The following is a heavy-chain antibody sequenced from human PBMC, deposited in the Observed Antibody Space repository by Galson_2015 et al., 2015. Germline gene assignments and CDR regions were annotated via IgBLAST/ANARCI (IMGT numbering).Heavy chain of an antibody. CDR2: INTNTGNP. CDR1: GYTFTSYA. Sequence: SVKVSCKASGYTFTSYAMNWVRQAPGQGLEWMGWINTNTGNPTYAQGFTGRFVFSLDTSVSTAYLQICSLKAEDTAVYYCARDYGDYVDVHNWFDPWGPGTLVTVSS. V-gene: IGHV7-4-1*01. D-gene: IGHD4-17*01. J-gene: IGHJ5*02. CDR3: ARDYGDYVDVHNWFDP.